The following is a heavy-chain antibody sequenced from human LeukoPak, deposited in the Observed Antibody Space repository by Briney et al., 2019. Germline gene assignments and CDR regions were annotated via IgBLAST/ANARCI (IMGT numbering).Heavy chain of an antibody. CDR2: ISPDKT. V-gene: IGHV3-23*01. D-gene: IGHD1-7*01. Sequence: GGSLRLSCAASGFSFSTNPMSWVRQAPGKGLEWVSAISPDKTYYADSVKGRLTISRDNSKNTLYLQMNSLRAEDTAVYYCARDRYNWNYGGWFDPWGQGTLVTVSS. J-gene: IGHJ5*02. CDR3: ARDRYNWNYGGWFDP. CDR1: GFSFSTNP.